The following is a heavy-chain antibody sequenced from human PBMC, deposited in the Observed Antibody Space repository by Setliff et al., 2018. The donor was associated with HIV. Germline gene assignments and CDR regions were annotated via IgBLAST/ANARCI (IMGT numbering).Heavy chain of an antibody. CDR3: ARLIHTGLLYFDY. CDR1: GGSISSGSYY. CDR2: IYTSGST. J-gene: IGHJ4*02. D-gene: IGHD2-8*02. V-gene: IGHV4-61*02. Sequence: PSETLSLTCTVSGGSISSGSYYWSWIRQPAGKGLEWIGRIYTSGSTNYNPSLKSRVTISVDTSKNQFSLKLRSVTAADTALYYCARLIHTGLLYFDYWGLGKLVTVSS.